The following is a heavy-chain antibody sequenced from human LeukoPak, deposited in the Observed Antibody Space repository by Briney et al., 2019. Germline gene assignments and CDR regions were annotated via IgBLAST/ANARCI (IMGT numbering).Heavy chain of an antibody. CDR1: GYILSSYN. V-gene: IGHV3-21*01. CDR2: ISRRSTYI. CDR3: ARGGRYCDYGMDV. D-gene: IGHD2-15*01. Sequence: GRSLRLFCAASGYILSSYNMNWVRQAPGKGLEWVSSISRRSTYIYYADSVQGRLTISRDDAKNSLYVQVNSLRSEDTAMYYCARGGRYCDYGMDVWGQGTTVSVSS. J-gene: IGHJ6*01.